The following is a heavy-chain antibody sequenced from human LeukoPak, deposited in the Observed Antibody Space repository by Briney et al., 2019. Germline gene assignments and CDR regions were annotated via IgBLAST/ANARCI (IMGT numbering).Heavy chain of an antibody. CDR1: GYIFTGYY. D-gene: IGHD1-1*01. CDR3: ARCTGTTPV. Sequence: ASVKVSCKASGYIFTGYYMHWVRQAPGQGLEWMGWINPNSGGTNYTQKFQGRVTMTRDTSISTAYMELSSLRSDDTAVYYCARCTGTTPVWGKGTTVTVSS. J-gene: IGHJ6*04. CDR2: INPNSGGT. V-gene: IGHV1-2*02.